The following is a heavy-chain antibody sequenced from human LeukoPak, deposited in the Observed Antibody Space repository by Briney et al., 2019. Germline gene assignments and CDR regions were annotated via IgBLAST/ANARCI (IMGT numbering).Heavy chain of an antibody. Sequence: SVKVSCKASGGTFSSYAISWVRQAPGQGLEWMGGIIPIFGTANYAQKFQGRVTITADESTSTAYMELSSLRSEDTAVYYCARGASAYCGGDCYGWVDLWGQGTLVTVSS. D-gene: IGHD2-21*02. CDR2: IIPIFGTA. CDR3: ARGASAYCGGDCYGWVDL. V-gene: IGHV1-69*13. J-gene: IGHJ5*02. CDR1: GGTFSSYA.